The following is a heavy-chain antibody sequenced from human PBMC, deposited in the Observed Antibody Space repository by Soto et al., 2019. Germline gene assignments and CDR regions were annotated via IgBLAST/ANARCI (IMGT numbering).Heavy chain of an antibody. Sequence: PGGSLRLSCVGSEFTFSNYYMNWVRQAPGKGLEWVANINQDGREKYYVDSVKGRLTISRDNAKHSVYLQMNSLRAEGTAVYYCARDPGVRGVIYYYGMDVWGQGTTVTVPS. J-gene: IGHJ6*02. CDR1: EFTFSNYY. V-gene: IGHV3-7*01. D-gene: IGHD3-10*01. CDR3: ARDPGVRGVIYYYGMDV. CDR2: INQDGREK.